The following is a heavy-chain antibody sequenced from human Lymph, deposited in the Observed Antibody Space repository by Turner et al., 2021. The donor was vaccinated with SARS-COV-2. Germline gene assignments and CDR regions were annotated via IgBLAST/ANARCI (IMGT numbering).Heavy chain of an antibody. CDR3: ARENVNNWVDP. CDR1: GGSMNSNY. CDR2: IYYRGST. Sequence: QVQLQESGPRLVKPLEPLSLTCTVSGGSMNSNYWSWIRQPPGKRLGWIGYIYYRGSTNYNPSLKSRVTISVETSKNQFSLKLTSVTAADKAIYYCARENVNNWVDPWGQGILVTVSS. J-gene: IGHJ5*02. V-gene: IGHV4-59*01.